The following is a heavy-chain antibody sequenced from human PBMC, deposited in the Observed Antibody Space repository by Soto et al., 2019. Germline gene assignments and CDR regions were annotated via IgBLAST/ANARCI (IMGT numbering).Heavy chain of an antibody. D-gene: IGHD4-17*01. CDR1: GGSLSSNMYY. CDR3: GRYGNDAFDI. Sequence: SETLSITCTVSGGSLSSNMYYWGWIRQPPGKGLEWIGSIYYSGNTYYNPSLKSRVTISVDTSKNQFSLQLSSVTAADTAVYYCGRYGNDAFDIWGQGTMVTVSS. CDR2: IYYSGNT. J-gene: IGHJ3*02. V-gene: IGHV4-39*01.